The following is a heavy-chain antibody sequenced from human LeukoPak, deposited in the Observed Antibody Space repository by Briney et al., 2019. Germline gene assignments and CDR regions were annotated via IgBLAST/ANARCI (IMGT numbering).Heavy chain of an antibody. J-gene: IGHJ4*02. CDR3: ARDDYSSSDY. CDR1: GFTFSRYR. CDR2: IKQDGSEK. V-gene: IGHV3-7*03. D-gene: IGHD6-6*01. Sequence: PGGSLRLSCAASGFTFSRYRMSWVRQAPGKGLEWVANIKQDGSEKYYVDSVKGRFTISRDNAKNSLYLQMNSLRAEDTAVYYCARDDYSSSDYWGQGTLVTVSS.